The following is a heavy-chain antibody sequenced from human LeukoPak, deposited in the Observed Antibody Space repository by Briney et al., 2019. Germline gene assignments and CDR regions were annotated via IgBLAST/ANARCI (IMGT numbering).Heavy chain of an antibody. CDR1: GFTFSSYG. J-gene: IGHJ4*02. V-gene: IGHV3-30*18. CDR3: AKDLGDSSGYYPPPFDY. Sequence: PGGSLRLSCAASGFTFSSYGMHWVRQAPGKGLEWVAVISYDGSNKYYADSVKGRFTISRDNSKNTLYLQMNSLRAEDTAVYYCAKDLGDSSGYYPPPFDYWGPGTLVTVSS. CDR2: ISYDGSNK. D-gene: IGHD3-22*01.